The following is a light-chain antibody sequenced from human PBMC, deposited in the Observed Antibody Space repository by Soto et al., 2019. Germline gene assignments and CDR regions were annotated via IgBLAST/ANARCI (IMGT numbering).Light chain of an antibody. J-gene: IGKJ3*01. CDR3: QQYYSSPPT. CDR2: WAS. CDR1: QSVLYSSNSRNY. Sequence: DIVMTQSPDSLAVSLGERATINCKSSQSVLYSSNSRNYLAWYQQKPGQPPKMVIYWASTRESGVPGRFSGSGSGKDFTLTISGLQAEDVAVYYCQQYYSSPPTFGPGTKVEIK. V-gene: IGKV4-1*01.